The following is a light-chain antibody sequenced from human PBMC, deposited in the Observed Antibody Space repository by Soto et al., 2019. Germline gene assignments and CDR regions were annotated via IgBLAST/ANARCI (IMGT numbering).Light chain of an antibody. CDR3: SSYAGSNNYV. CDR2: EVT. V-gene: IGLV2-8*01. J-gene: IGLJ1*01. CDR1: SSDVGGYNY. Sequence: QSALTQPPSASGSPGQSVTISCTGTSSDVGGYNYVSWYQQHPGKVPKLMIYEVTKRPSGVPDRFSGSKSGDTASLTVSGLQAEDEADYYCSSYAGSNNYVFGTGTKATVL.